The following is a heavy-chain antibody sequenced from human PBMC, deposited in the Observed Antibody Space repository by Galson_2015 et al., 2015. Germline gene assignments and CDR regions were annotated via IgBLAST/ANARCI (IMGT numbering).Heavy chain of an antibody. Sequence: SLRLSCAASGFTFSGSAMHWVRQASGKGLEWVGRIRSKANSYATAYAASVKGRFTISRDDSKNTAYLQMNSLKTEDTAVYYCTRLEEPTRGLRPFPWGQGTLVTVSS. CDR3: TRLEEPTRGLRPFP. CDR1: GFTFSGSA. D-gene: IGHD4-17*01. CDR2: IRSKANSYAT. V-gene: IGHV3-73*01. J-gene: IGHJ5*02.